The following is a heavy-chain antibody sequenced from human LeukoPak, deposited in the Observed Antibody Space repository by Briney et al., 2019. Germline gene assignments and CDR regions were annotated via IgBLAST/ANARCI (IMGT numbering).Heavy chain of an antibody. Sequence: SETLSLTCAIYGGSFSGNYWSWIRQPPGKGLEWIGEIDPSGTTNYNPSLKSRVTISGDTSKNQFSLDLTSVTAADTAVYYCAGDTDDYSYMDVWGKGTTVTVSS. J-gene: IGHJ6*03. D-gene: IGHD3-10*01. V-gene: IGHV4-34*01. CDR3: AGDTDDYSYMDV. CDR1: GGSFSGNY. CDR2: IDPSGTT.